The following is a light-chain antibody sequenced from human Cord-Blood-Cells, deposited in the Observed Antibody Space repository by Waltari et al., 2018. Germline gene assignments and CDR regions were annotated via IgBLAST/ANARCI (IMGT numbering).Light chain of an antibody. J-gene: IGLJ1*01. CDR3: SSYTSSSTLFV. CDR1: SRDVGGYNS. Sequence: QSTLTQPASVSGSPGQSITIPCTGTSRDVGGYNSVSWYQQHPGKAPKLMIYEVSNRPSGVSNRFSGSKSGNTASLTISGLQAEDEADYYCSSYTSSSTLFVFGTGTKVTVL. CDR2: EVS. V-gene: IGLV2-14*01.